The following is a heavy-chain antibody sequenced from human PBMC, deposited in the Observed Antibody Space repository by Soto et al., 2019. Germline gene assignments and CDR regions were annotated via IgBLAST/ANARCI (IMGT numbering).Heavy chain of an antibody. CDR2: INPSGST. D-gene: IGHD3-22*01. J-gene: IGHJ4*02. V-gene: IGHV4-34*01. CDR3: VRVDNY. Sequence: SQTHSLTYAVYGGSFSDYSWSWVRQSPGTGLEWIEEINPSGSTKYNPSLKSRVTISVDTSKNQFSLKLHSVTAADTAIYYCVRVDNYWSQGTLVTVSS. CDR1: GGSFSDYS.